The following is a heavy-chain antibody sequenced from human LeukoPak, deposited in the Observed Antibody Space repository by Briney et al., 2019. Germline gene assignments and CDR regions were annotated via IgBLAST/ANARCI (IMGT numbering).Heavy chain of an antibody. D-gene: IGHD3-10*01. J-gene: IGHJ5*02. V-gene: IGHV4-34*01. Sequence: SETLSLTCTVSGGSISRYYWSWIRQPPGKGLEWIGEINHSGSTNYNPSLKSRVTISVDTSKNQFSLKLSSVTAADTAVYYCARHKYYYGSGSPSGWFDPWGQGTLVTVSS. CDR1: GGSISRYY. CDR2: INHSGST. CDR3: ARHKYYYGSGSPSGWFDP.